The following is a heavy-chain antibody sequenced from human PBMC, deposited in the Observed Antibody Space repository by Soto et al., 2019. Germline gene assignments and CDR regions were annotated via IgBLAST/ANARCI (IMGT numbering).Heavy chain of an antibody. CDR2: VYYSGAT. V-gene: IGHV4-31*03. Sequence: LSLTFTVSGDSMATGGHYYNWIRQVPGKGLEWIGHVYYSGATHYTPSLRARATISRDTSKNQFSLRLISVTAADTALYYCARDKDLQPTVWGFWGQGIQVTVSS. CDR1: GDSMATGGHY. J-gene: IGHJ4*02. D-gene: IGHD3-16*01. CDR3: ARDKDLQPTVWGF.